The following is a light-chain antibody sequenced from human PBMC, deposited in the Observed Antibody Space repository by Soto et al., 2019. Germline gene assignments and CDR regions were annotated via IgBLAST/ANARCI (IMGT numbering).Light chain of an antibody. J-gene: IGKJ2*01. CDR3: HQRSNWPRT. Sequence: EIVLTQSPATLSLSPGERATLSCRTSQSVTSQLDWYQQKPGQAPRLLIYDASNTATGVPARFSGSGSGTDFTLTISSLEPEDFGVYYCHQRSNWPRTVGQGTKLEIK. CDR2: DAS. CDR1: QSVTSQ. V-gene: IGKV3-11*01.